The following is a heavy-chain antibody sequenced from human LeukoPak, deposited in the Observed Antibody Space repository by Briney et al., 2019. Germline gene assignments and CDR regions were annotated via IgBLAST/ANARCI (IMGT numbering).Heavy chain of an antibody. Sequence: SETLSLTCTVSGGSISSYYWSWIRQPPGKGLEWIGYIYSSGSTYYNPSLKSRVTISVDTSKNRFSLKLSTVTAADTAVYYCARRPTGDPKFDYWGQGTLVTVSS. D-gene: IGHD7-27*01. CDR2: IYSSGST. CDR1: GGSISSYY. J-gene: IGHJ4*02. V-gene: IGHV4-59*08. CDR3: ARRPTGDPKFDY.